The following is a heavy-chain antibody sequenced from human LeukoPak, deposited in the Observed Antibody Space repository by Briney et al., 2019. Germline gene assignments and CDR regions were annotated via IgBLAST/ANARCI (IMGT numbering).Heavy chain of an antibody. CDR1: GGTFSSYT. Sequence: GASVKVSCKASGGTFSSYTLSWVRQAPGQGLESRGRIIPILGIANYAQKFQGRGTITADKSTSTAYMELSSLRSEDTAVYYCARDRDGSSWSRYGMDVWGQGTTVTVSS. V-gene: IGHV1-69*10. J-gene: IGHJ6*02. D-gene: IGHD6-13*01. CDR2: IIPILGIA. CDR3: ARDRDGSSWSRYGMDV.